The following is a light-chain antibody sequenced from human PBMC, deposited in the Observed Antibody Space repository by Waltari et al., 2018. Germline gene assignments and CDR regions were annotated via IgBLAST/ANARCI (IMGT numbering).Light chain of an antibody. CDR1: QDIGSY. Sequence: ILLTQSPSSLSASVGDRVTITCRASQDIGSYLAWYQQKLGKAPKVLIYGASTLRSGVPSXXXGXXSGTXXTLTISSLQPEXXXXXYCQHLTSYPYTFGQGTKLEIK. CDR3: QHLTSYPYT. V-gene: IGKV1-9*01. J-gene: IGKJ2*01. CDR2: GAS.